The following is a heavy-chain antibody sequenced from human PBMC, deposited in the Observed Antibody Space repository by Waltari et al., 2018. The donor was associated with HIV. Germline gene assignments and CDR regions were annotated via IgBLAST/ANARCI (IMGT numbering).Heavy chain of an antibody. V-gene: IGHV4-39*02. D-gene: IGHD1-26*01. Sequence: LRMQEPGPGLVKLSDTLSLNCKASGVPVRSSSHFLGLLRRAPGRGMEWITTIYYSGTTYYNPSVKNRVSISIDVSKNVVSFSLRSVTAADTGLYFCARHPTMGAHFFDSWGQGTLVTVSS. CDR1: GVPVRSSSHF. CDR3: ARHPTMGAHFFDS. CDR2: IYYSGTT. J-gene: IGHJ4*02.